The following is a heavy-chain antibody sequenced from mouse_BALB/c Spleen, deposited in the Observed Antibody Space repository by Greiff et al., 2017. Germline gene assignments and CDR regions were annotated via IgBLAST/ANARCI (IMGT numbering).Heavy chain of an antibody. V-gene: IGHV1-14*01. CDR3: AREGYDGYSYFDY. D-gene: IGHD2-3*01. CDR2: INPYNDGT. J-gene: IGHJ2*01. CDR1: GYTFTSYV. Sequence: EVQLQQSGPELVKPGASVKMSCKASGYTFTSYVMHWVKQKPGQGLEWIGYINPYNDGTKYNEKFKGKATLTSDKSSSTAYMELSSLTSEDSAVYYCAREGYDGYSYFDYWGQGTTLTVSS.